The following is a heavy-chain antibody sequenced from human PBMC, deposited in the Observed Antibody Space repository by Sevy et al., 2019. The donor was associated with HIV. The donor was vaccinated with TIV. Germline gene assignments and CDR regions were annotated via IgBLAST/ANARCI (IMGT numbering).Heavy chain of an antibody. CDR1: GFTFSNAW. Sequence: GGSLRLSCAASGFTFSNAWMNWVRQAPGKGLEWVGRIKSKTDGGTTDYAAPVKGRFTISRDDSKNTLYLQTNSLKTEDTAVYYCTTDPSITMIVADYYFDYWGQGTLVTVSS. CDR3: TTDPSITMIVADYYFDY. D-gene: IGHD3-22*01. V-gene: IGHV3-15*07. CDR2: IKSKTDGGTT. J-gene: IGHJ4*02.